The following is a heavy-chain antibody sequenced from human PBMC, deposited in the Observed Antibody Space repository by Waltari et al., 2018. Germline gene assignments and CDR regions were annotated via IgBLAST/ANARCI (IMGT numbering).Heavy chain of an antibody. CDR1: GGSISSSSYY. V-gene: IGHV4-39*01. D-gene: IGHD5-12*01. J-gene: IGHJ3*02. CDR2: IYYSGRT. Sequence: QLQLQESGPGLVKPSETLSLTCTVPGGSISSSSYYWGWIRHPPGKGLEWIGSIYYSGRTDYHPCLKMRVTISVDTSKNQFSLKLSSVTAADAAVYYCARRQYSGYSLQDAFDIWGQGTMVTVSS. CDR3: ARRQYSGYSLQDAFDI.